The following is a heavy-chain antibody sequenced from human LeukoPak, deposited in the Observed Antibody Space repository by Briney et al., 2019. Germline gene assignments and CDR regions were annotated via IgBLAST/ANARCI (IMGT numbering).Heavy chain of an antibody. D-gene: IGHD5-24*01. CDR2: ISSSSSYI. CDR3: ARGMATIDGYYYYMDV. Sequence: TTGGSLRLSCAASGFTFSSYSMNWVRQAPGKGLEWVSSISSSSSYIYYADSVKGRFTISRDNAKNSLYLQMNSLRAEDTAVYYCARGMATIDGYYYYMDVWGKGTTVTVSS. V-gene: IGHV3-21*01. CDR1: GFTFSSYS. J-gene: IGHJ6*03.